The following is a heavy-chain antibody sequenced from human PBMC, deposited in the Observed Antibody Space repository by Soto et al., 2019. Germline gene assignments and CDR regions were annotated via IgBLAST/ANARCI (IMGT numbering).Heavy chain of an antibody. Sequence: QLQLQESGSGLVKPSQNLSLTCAVSGGSIRSGGYSWSWIRQPPGKGLEWIGYIYHSGSTYYNPSLKSRVTISVYRSKYQFSLKLSSVTAADTAVYYCAGGIAARPLGYWGQGTLVTVSS. D-gene: IGHD6-6*01. CDR2: IYHSGST. CDR3: AGGIAARPLGY. V-gene: IGHV4-30-2*01. CDR1: GGSIRSGGYS. J-gene: IGHJ4*02.